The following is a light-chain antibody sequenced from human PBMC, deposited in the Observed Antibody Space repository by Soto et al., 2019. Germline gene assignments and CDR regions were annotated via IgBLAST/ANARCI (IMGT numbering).Light chain of an antibody. J-gene: IGLJ2*01. CDR2: EVS. CDR1: SSDVGGYNY. Sequence: QSALTQPASVSGSPGQSITISCTGTSSDVGGYNYVSWYQLHPGKAPKLMVYEVSNRPSGISNRFSASKSGNTASLTISGLQAEDEADYYCAAWDDSLNGVVFGGGTKVTVL. V-gene: IGLV2-14*01. CDR3: AAWDDSLNGVV.